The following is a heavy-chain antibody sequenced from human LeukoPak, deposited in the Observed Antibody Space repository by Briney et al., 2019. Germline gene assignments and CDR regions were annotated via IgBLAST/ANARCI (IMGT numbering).Heavy chain of an antibody. CDR2: ITGSGGRT. CDR1: GFIFSTYA. V-gene: IGHV3-23*01. D-gene: IGHD3-22*01. Sequence: PGGSLRLSCAASGFIFSTYAMSWVRQAPGKGLEWVSAITGSGGRTYYADSVKGRFTVSRDNSKNTLYLQMNSLRAEDTAKYYCAKEVSQSGDSGYWGVYSWGQGILVTVSS. J-gene: IGHJ4*02. CDR3: AKEVSQSGDSGYWGVYS.